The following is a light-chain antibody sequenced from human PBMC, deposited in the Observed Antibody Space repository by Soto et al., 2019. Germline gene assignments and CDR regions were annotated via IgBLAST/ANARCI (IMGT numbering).Light chain of an antibody. V-gene: IGKV1-5*03. CDR2: KAS. CDR1: QSISSW. Sequence: DIQMTQSPSTLSASVGDRVTITCRASQSISSWLAWYQQKPGKAPKLLIYKASSLESGVTSRFSGSGSGTEFTLTISSLQPDDFATYYCQQYNSYPWTLGQGTKVEIK. CDR3: QQYNSYPWT. J-gene: IGKJ1*01.